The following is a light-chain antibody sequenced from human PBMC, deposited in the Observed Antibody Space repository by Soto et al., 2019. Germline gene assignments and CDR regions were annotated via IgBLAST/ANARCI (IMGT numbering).Light chain of an antibody. CDR1: QSVGIN. CDR2: GAS. Sequence: EIVMTQSPATLSVSRGEGASLSCRASQSVGINLAWYQQKPGQAPRLLIYGASSRATGIPERFSGSGSGTDFTLTISRLEPADFAVYYCQQYGSSFGHGTRLEIK. J-gene: IGKJ5*01. V-gene: IGKV3-20*01. CDR3: QQYGSS.